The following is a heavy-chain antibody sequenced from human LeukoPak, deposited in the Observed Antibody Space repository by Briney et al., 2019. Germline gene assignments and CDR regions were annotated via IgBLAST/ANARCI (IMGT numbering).Heavy chain of an antibody. CDR2: INHSGSP. CDR3: ARGVWDGYYYYGMDV. J-gene: IGHJ6*02. D-gene: IGHD1-26*01. CDR1: GGSFSGYY. Sequence: SQTLSLTCAVYGGSFSGYYWSWIRQPPGKGMGWNGEINHSGSPNYNPSLKRRATISVDTSKNQFSLKLSSVTAADTAVYYCARGVWDGYYYYGMDVWGQGTTVTVSS. V-gene: IGHV4-34*01.